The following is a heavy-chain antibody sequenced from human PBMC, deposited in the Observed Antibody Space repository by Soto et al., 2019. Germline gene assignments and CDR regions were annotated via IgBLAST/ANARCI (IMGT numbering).Heavy chain of an antibody. D-gene: IGHD4-17*01. CDR3: AKDTRYGDYVRWFDS. V-gene: IGHV3-23*01. CDR2: ITASGGRT. Sequence: EVLLLESGGSLVQPGGSLRLSCTASGFTFSSYAMTWVRQAPGRGLEGVSGITASGGRTYYAESVKGRFTISRDNSKSTLDLQMNSLRAEDTAVYYCAKDTRYGDYVRWFDSWGQGTLVTVSS. CDR1: GFTFSSYA. J-gene: IGHJ5*01.